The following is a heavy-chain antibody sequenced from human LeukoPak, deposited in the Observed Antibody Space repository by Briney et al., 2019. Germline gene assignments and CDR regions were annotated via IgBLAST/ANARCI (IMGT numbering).Heavy chain of an antibody. CDR2: IYYSGST. D-gene: IGHD1-1*01. CDR3: ARGLQLGDAFDI. J-gene: IGHJ3*02. CDR1: GGSISSGGYY. Sequence: SETLSLTCTVSGGSISSGGYYWSWIRQHPGKGLEWIGYIYYSGSTYYNPSLKSRVTISVDTSKNQFSLKLSSVTAADTAVYYCARGLQLGDAFDIWGQGTMVTVSS. V-gene: IGHV4-31*03.